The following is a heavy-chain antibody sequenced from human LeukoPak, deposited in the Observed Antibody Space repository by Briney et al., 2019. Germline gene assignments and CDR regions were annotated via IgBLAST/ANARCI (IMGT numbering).Heavy chain of an antibody. D-gene: IGHD6-19*01. Sequence: GGSLRLSCAASGFTFSNAWMSWVCQAPGKGLEWVGRIKSKTDGGTTDYAAPVKGRFTISRDDSKNTLYLQMNSLKTEDTAEYYCTTGIAVAGTNYWGQGTLVSVSS. CDR2: IKSKTDGGTT. CDR3: TTGIAVAGTNY. V-gene: IGHV3-15*01. J-gene: IGHJ4*02. CDR1: GFTFSNAW.